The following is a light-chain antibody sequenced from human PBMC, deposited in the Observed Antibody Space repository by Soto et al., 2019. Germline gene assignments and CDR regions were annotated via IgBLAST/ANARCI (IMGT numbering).Light chain of an antibody. CDR3: QHYNSSPPIT. CDR1: QSINSRS. V-gene: IGKV3-20*01. J-gene: IGKJ5*01. Sequence: PGERATLSCGASQSINSRSLAWYQQKPGQAPRLLIYGASRRATGIPDRFSGGGSGTDFTLTISRLEPEDFAVYYCQHYNSSPPITFGQGTRLEI. CDR2: GAS.